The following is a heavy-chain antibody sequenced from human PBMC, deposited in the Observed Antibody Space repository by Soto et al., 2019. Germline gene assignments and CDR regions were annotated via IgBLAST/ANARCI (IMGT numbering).Heavy chain of an antibody. CDR3: ARDNPSYSSGWAFDY. CDR2: ISAYNGNT. Sequence: ASVKVSCKASGYTFTSYGISWVRQAPGQGLEWMGWISAYNGNTNYAQKLQGRVTMTTDTSTSTAYMELRSLRSDDTAVYYCARDNPSYSSGWAFDYWGQGTLVTVS. CDR1: GYTFTSYG. V-gene: IGHV1-18*04. D-gene: IGHD6-19*01. J-gene: IGHJ4*02.